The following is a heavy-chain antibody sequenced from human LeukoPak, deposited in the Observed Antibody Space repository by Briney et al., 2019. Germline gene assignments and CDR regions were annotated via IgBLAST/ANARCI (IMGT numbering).Heavy chain of an antibody. CDR2: IYYSGST. D-gene: IGHD2-15*01. J-gene: IGHJ4*02. Sequence: SETLSLTCTVSGGSISSSSYYWGWIRQPPGKGLEWIGSIYYSGSTYYNPSLKSRVTISVDTSKNQFSLKLSSVTAADTAVYYCARVVVHRSGSLYFDYWGQGTLVTASS. CDR3: ARVVVHRSGSLYFDY. CDR1: GGSISSSSYY. V-gene: IGHV4-39*07.